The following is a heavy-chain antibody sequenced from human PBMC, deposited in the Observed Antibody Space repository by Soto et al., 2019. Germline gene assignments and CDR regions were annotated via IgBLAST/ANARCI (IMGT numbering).Heavy chain of an antibody. D-gene: IGHD3-9*01. CDR2: IDPSGGST. J-gene: IGHJ4*02. V-gene: IGHV1-46*01. CDR1: GYSLTSYY. Sequence: ASVKVSCKASGYSLTSYYMHWVRQAPGQGLAWMGIIDPSGGSTSYAQNYQDRITMTRDTSTTTVYMELSSLRSEDTAVYFCARGDYDVLTGHYTLDYWGQGTLVTVSS. CDR3: ARGDYDVLTGHYTLDY.